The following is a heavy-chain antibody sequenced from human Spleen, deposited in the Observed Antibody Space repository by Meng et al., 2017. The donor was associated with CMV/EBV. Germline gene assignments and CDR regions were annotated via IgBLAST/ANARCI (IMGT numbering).Heavy chain of an antibody. Sequence: GESLKISCAASGFIFEDYAMNWVRQAPGKGLEWVSSIAWNGGIRNYADSVKGRFTISRDNAKNSLYLQMNSLRAEDTAVYYCTRSGSFDYWGQGTLVTVSS. CDR3: TRSGSFDY. D-gene: IGHD1-26*01. CDR1: GFIFEDYA. V-gene: IGHV3-20*04. J-gene: IGHJ4*02. CDR2: IAWNGGIR.